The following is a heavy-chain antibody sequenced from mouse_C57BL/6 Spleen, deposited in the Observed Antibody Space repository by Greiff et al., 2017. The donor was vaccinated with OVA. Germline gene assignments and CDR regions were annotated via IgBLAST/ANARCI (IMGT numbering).Heavy chain of an antibody. D-gene: IGHD1-1*01. CDR1: GFSLSTFGMG. J-gene: IGHJ3*01. Sequence: QVTLKESGPGILQPSQTLSLTCSFSGFSLSTFGMGVGWIRQPSGKGLEWLAHIWWDDDKYYNPALKSRLTISKDTSKNQVFLKIANVDTADTATYYCARTPDYYGSSEFAYWGQGTLVTVSA. CDR2: IWWDDDK. CDR3: ARTPDYYGSSEFAY. V-gene: IGHV8-8*01.